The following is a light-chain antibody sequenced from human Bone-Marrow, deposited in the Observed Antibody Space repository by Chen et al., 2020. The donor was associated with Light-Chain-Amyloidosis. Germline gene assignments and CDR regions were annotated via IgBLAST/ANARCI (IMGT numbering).Light chain of an antibody. V-gene: IGLV3-25*03. CDR1: DXPXKY. CDR3: QSADXSGTYEVI. J-gene: IGLJ2*01. Sequence: SYELXQPPSVSVXXXQTXXXTCSXDDXPXKYAYWYQKKAGQAPVLVIHRDTERPSGISERFSGSSSGTTATXXISGXXAEDEADYHXQSADXSGTYEVIFGGGTKLTVL. CDR2: RDT.